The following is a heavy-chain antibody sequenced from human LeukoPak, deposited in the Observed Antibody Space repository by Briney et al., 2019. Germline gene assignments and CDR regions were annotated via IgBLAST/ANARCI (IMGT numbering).Heavy chain of an antibody. CDR2: IRISSDST. D-gene: IGHD5-18*01. CDR1: GFTFSSYV. J-gene: IGHJ4*02. CDR3: ARVDTAMIKAFDY. V-gene: IGHV3-23*01. Sequence: PGGSLRLSCAASGFTFSSYVMSWVRQAPGKGLEWVSTIRISSDSTYYTDSVKGRFTISGDNSKNTLYMQMNSLRAEDTAVYYCARVDTAMIKAFDYWGQGTLVTVSS.